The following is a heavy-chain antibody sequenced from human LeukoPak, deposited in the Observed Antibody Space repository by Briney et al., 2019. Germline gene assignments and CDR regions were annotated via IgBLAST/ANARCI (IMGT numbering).Heavy chain of an antibody. CDR2: IYYSGST. J-gene: IGHJ4*02. V-gene: IGHV4-39*01. CDR1: GGSISSSSYY. D-gene: IGHD3-10*01. Sequence: SETLSLTCIVSGGSISSSSYYWGWIRQPPGKGLEWIGSIYYSGSTYYNPSLKSRVTISVDTSKNQFSLKLSSVTAADTAVYYCARLNYYGSGSPTGDYWGQGTLVTVSS. CDR3: ARLNYYGSGSPTGDY.